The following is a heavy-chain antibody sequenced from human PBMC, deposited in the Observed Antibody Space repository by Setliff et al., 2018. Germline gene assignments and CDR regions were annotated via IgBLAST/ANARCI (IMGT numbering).Heavy chain of an antibody. Sequence: ASVKVSCKASGYTFTGYYMHWVRQAPGQGLEWMGWINTNTGSPTYAQGFTGRFVFSLDTSVSTAYLQISSLKGEDTAVYYCASIALTEPSYYDYVWGSYRFFHYFDYWGQGTLVTVSS. V-gene: IGHV7-4-1*02. J-gene: IGHJ4*02. CDR2: INTNTGSP. CDR1: GYTFTGYY. CDR3: ASIALTEPSYYDYVWGSYRFFHYFDY. D-gene: IGHD3-16*02.